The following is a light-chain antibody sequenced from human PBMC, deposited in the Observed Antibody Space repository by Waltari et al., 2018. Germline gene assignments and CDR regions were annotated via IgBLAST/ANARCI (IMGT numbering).Light chain of an antibody. CDR1: ENVNNY. CDR3: QHNYGTPFT. J-gene: IGKJ3*01. V-gene: IGKV1-39*01. CDR2: KAS. Sequence: DIQMTQSPSSLSASVGDRVTITCRVSENVNNYLNWYQQKPGKAPKLLIYKASTLQSGVPSRFSGSVSGTYYTFTISSLQSEDVATYYCQHNYGTPFTFGPGTKLDIK.